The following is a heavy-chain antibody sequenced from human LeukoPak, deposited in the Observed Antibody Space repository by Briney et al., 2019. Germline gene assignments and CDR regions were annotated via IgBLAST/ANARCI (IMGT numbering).Heavy chain of an antibody. D-gene: IGHD3-10*01. Sequence: PGGSLSLSCSASGFSFSSYIMHWVRQAPGKGLEYVSAISSDGYNTYYAASVKGRFTISRDNSKNTLYLQMSRLRTEDTAVFYCVNYGDYGMDVWGHGTMVTVSS. J-gene: IGHJ6*02. CDR2: ISSDGYNT. V-gene: IGHV3-64D*09. CDR3: VNYGDYGMDV. CDR1: GFSFSSYI.